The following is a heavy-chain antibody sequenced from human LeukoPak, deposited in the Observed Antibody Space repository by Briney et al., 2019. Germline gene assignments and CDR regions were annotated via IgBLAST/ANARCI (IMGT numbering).Heavy chain of an antibody. Sequence: PSETLSLTCAVSGYSISSGYYWGWIRQPPGKGLEWIGSIYHSGSTYYNPSLKSRVTISVDTSKNQFSLKLSSVTAADTAVYYCAIHYYDSSGYYGDYWGQRTLVTVSS. CDR2: IYHSGST. CDR1: GYSISSGYY. J-gene: IGHJ4*02. V-gene: IGHV4-38-2*01. D-gene: IGHD3-22*01. CDR3: AIHYYDSSGYYGDY.